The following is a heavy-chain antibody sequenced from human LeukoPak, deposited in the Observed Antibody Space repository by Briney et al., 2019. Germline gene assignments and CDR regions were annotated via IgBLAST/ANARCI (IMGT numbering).Heavy chain of an antibody. V-gene: IGHV4-61*05. D-gene: IGHD6-19*01. Sequence: SETLSLTCTVSGGSITSSTYYWGWIRQPPGKGLEWIGYIYTSETTNYNPSLRSRVTISIDTSKNQFSLRLSSVTAADTAVYYCARHRSPSSLSYFDIWGQGTLVIVSS. CDR1: GGSITSSTYY. CDR2: IYTSETT. J-gene: IGHJ4*02. CDR3: ARHRSPSSLSYFDI.